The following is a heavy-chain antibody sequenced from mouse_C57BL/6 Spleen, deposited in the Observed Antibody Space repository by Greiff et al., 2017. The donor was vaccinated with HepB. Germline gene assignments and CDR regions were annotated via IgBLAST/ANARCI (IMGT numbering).Heavy chain of an antibody. D-gene: IGHD2-4*01. CDR1: GYAFTNYL. V-gene: IGHV1-54*01. CDR2: INPGSGGT. CDR3: AKSYYEYDGFAY. J-gene: IGHJ3*01. Sequence: VKLQESGAELVRPGTSVKVSCKASGYAFTNYLIEWVKQRPGQGLEWIGVINPGSGGTNYNEKFKGKATLTADKSSSTAYMQLSSLTSEDSAVYFCAKSYYEYDGFAYWGQGTLVTVSA.